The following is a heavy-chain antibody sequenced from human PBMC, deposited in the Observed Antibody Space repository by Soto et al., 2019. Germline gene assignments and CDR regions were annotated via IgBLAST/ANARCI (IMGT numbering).Heavy chain of an antibody. V-gene: IGHV3-48*01. Sequence: EVQLVESGGGLVQPGGSLRLSCAASGFTFSSYSMNWVRQAPGKGLEWVSYISSSSSTIYYADSVKGRFTISRDNDKNSLYLQMNSLRAEDTAVYYCARYRPTVTTEYFDYWGQGTLVTVSA. D-gene: IGHD4-17*01. CDR1: GFTFSSYS. J-gene: IGHJ4*02. CDR3: ARYRPTVTTEYFDY. CDR2: ISSSSSTI.